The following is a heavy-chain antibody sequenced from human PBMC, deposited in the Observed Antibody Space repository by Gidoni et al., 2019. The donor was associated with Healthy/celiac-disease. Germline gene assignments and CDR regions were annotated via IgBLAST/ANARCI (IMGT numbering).Heavy chain of an antibody. Sequence: EVQLLESGGGLVQPGGSLRLSCAASGFTFSSYAMSWVRQAPGKGLEWVSAISGSGGSTYYADSVKGRFTISRDNSKNTLYLQMNSLRAEDTAVYYCANADYAPRYYYYGMDVWGQGTTVTVSS. J-gene: IGHJ6*02. D-gene: IGHD4-17*01. CDR1: GFTFSSYA. V-gene: IGHV3-23*01. CDR3: ANADYAPRYYYYGMDV. CDR2: ISGSGGST.